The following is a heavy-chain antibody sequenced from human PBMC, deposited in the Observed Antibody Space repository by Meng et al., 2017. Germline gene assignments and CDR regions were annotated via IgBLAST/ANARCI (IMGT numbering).Heavy chain of an antibody. V-gene: IGHV3-9*01. J-gene: IGHJ3*02. CDR1: GFTFDDYA. CDR3: AKEGPRAGYSSSWYPLVGAFDI. CDR2: ISWNSGSI. D-gene: IGHD6-13*01. Sequence: GGSLSLSCAASGFTFDDYAMHCVRQAPGKGLGWVSGISWNSGSIGYVDSVKGRFTISRDNAKNSLYLQMNSLRAEDTALYYCAKEGPRAGYSSSWYPLVGAFDIWGQGTMVTVSS.